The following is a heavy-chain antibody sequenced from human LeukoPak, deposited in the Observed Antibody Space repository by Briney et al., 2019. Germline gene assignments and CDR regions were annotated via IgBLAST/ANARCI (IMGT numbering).Heavy chain of an antibody. CDR3: ARDRATVVRGVTRWFDP. D-gene: IGHD3-10*01. CDR1: GGSISSYY. CDR2: FSNSGTN. V-gene: IGHV4-59*12. J-gene: IGHJ5*02. Sequence: PSETLSLTCTVSGGSISSYYWSWIRQPPGKGLEWIGYFSNSGTNNYNPSLKGRVTMSVDTSKNQFSLKLSSVTAADTAVYYCARDRATVVRGVTRWFDPWGQGTLVAVSS.